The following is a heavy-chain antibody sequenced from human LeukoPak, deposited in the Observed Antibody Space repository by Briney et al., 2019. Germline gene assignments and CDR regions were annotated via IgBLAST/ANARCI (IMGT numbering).Heavy chain of an antibody. CDR2: INPSGGST. J-gene: IGHJ3*02. V-gene: IGHV1-46*01. CDR3: ARDPDGVAPSGAFDI. D-gene: IGHD3-10*01. CDR1: GYTFTIYY. Sequence: GASVKVSCKASGYTFTIYYIHWVRQAPGQGLEWMGLINPSGGSTNYAQKLQGRVTMTTDTSTSTAYMELRSLRSDDTAVYYCARDPDGVAPSGAFDIWGQGTMVTVSS.